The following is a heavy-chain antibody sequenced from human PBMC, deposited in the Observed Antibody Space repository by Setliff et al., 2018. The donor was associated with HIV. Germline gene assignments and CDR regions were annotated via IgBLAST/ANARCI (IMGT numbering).Heavy chain of an antibody. V-gene: IGHV1-69*06. CDR3: ASHPGSSIEKPYFDT. Sequence: SVKVSCKASGGTFSSYGISWVRQAPGQGLEWMGGIIPIFGTANYAQKFQGRVTITADKSTSTMYMDLSSLRSEDTAVYYCASHPGSSIEKPYFDTWGQGTLVTVSS. D-gene: IGHD2-2*01. CDR1: GGTFSSYG. J-gene: IGHJ5*02. CDR2: IIPIFGTA.